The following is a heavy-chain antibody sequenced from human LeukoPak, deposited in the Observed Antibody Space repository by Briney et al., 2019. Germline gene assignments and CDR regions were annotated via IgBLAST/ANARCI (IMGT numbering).Heavy chain of an antibody. CDR1: GYTFTSYG. V-gene: IGHV1-18*04. CDR2: ISAYNGNT. CDR3: ARDIAVAGTIWFDP. D-gene: IGHD6-19*01. J-gene: IGHJ5*02. Sequence: ASVTVSCKASGYTFTSYGISWVRQAPGQGLEWMGWISAYNGNTNYAQKLQGRVTMTTDTSTSTAYMELRSLRSDDTAVYYCARDIAVAGTIWFDPWGQGTLVTVSS.